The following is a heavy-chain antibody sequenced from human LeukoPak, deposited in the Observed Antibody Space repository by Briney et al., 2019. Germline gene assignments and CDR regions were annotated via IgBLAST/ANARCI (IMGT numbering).Heavy chain of an antibody. Sequence: SETLSLTCTVSGGSISSYYWSWIRQPPGKGLEWIGYIYYSGSTNYNPSLKSRVTISVDTSKNQFSLKLSSVTAADTAVYHCARGADPGDVDTAMVSFDYWGQGTLVTVSS. CDR3: ARGADPGDVDTAMVSFDY. CDR1: GGSISSYY. J-gene: IGHJ4*02. V-gene: IGHV4-59*01. D-gene: IGHD5-18*01. CDR2: IYYSGST.